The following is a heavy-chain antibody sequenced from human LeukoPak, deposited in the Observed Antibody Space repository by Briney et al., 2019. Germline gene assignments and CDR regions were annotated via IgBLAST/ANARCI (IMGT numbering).Heavy chain of an antibody. V-gene: IGHV3-23*01. J-gene: IGHJ6*03. CDR2: ISNSGATT. Sequence: GGSLRLSCAASGFTLSSYPMTWVRQAPGKGLAWVSAISNSGATTYSADSLKGRFTISRDISKSTLFLQMNSLRAEDTAVYYCARYLSGYSYYYMDVWGKGTTVTVSS. CDR1: GFTLSSYP. CDR3: ARYLSGYSYYYMDV. D-gene: IGHD3-22*01.